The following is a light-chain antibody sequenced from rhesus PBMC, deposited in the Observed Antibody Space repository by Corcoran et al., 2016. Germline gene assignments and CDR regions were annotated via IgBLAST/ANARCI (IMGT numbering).Light chain of an antibody. V-gene: IGKV2-104*02. CDR1: QSLLDSEDGNTY. Sequence: DIVMTQTPLSLPVTPGEPASISCRSSQSLLDSEDGNTYLDWYLQKPGQSPQLLIFEVSNRASGVPDRFSGSGSDTDCTLKISRVEAEDVGVYYCMQGIEFPWTFGRGTKMEIK. CDR2: EVS. CDR3: MQGIEFPWT. J-gene: IGKJ1*01.